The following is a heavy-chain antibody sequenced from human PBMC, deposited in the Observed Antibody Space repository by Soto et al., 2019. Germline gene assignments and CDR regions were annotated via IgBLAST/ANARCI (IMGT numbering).Heavy chain of an antibody. D-gene: IGHD3-3*01. CDR3: GRRDYDFWSGYPLGIDY. Sequence: QLQLQESGPGLVKPSETLSLTCTVSGGSISSSSYYWGWIRQPPGKGLEWIGSIYYSGSTYYNPSLKSRVTISVDTSKNQFSLKLSSVTAADTAVYYCGRRDYDFWSGYPLGIDYWGQGTLVTVSS. CDR2: IYYSGST. J-gene: IGHJ4*02. CDR1: GGSISSSSYY. V-gene: IGHV4-39*01.